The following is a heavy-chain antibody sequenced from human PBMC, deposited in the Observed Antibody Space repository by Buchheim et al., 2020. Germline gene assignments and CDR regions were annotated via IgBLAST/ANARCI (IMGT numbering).Heavy chain of an antibody. CDR1: GYTFTGYY. V-gene: IGHV1-2*02. D-gene: IGHD3-16*02. CDR3: ARVSYEDYVWGSYRPIDY. CDR2: INPNSGGT. Sequence: QVQLVQSGAEVKKPGASVKVSCKASGYTFTGYYMHWVRQAPGQGLEWMGWINPNSGGTNYAQKFQGRVPMTRDKPISTAYMELSRLRSDDTAVYYCARVSYEDYVWGSYRPIDYWGQGTL. J-gene: IGHJ4*02.